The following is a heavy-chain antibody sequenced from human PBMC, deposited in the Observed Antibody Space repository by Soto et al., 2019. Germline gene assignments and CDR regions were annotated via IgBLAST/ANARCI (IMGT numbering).Heavy chain of an antibody. Sequence: GGSLRLSCAASGFTFSNYWMHWVRQDPGKGLEWVSRINGDGRTTIYADSVKGRFTISRDNAKNTLYLQMNSLRAGDTAVYYCARAGLGYCTSTSCHPGFDIWGQGTMVTVSS. CDR1: GFTFSNYW. V-gene: IGHV3-74*01. CDR2: INGDGRTT. D-gene: IGHD2-2*01. CDR3: ARAGLGYCTSTSCHPGFDI. J-gene: IGHJ3*02.